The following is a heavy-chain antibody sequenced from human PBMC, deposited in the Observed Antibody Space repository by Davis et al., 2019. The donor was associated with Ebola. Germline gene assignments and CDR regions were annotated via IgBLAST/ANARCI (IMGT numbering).Heavy chain of an antibody. CDR2: IYYSGST. J-gene: IGHJ5*02. V-gene: IGHV4-59*01. CDR3: AKGRGIAWENWFDP. CDR1: GGSISSYY. D-gene: IGHD6-13*01. Sequence: ETLSLTCTVSGGSISSYYWSWIRQPPGKGLEWIGYIYYSGSTNYNSSLKSRVTISVDTSKNQFSLKLSSVTAADTAVYYCAKGRGIAWENWFDPWGQGTLVTVSS.